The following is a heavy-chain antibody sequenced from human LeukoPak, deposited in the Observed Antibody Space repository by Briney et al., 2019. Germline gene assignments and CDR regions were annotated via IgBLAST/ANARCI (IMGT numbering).Heavy chain of an antibody. Sequence: GGSLRLSCAASGFTFSSYGMHWVRQAPGKGLEWVALIWYDGSSKHYADSVRGRFTISRDNSKVTLYLQMTSLRPEDTAIYYCVKDPSGNYFYFDYWGQGTLVTVSS. CDR3: VKDPSGNYFYFDY. CDR2: IWYDGSSK. D-gene: IGHD1-26*01. J-gene: IGHJ4*02. CDR1: GFTFSSYG. V-gene: IGHV3-30*02.